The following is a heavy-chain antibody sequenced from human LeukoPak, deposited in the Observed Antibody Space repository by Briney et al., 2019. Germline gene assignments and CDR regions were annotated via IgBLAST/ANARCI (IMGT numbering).Heavy chain of an antibody. CDR1: GFTFSTYG. CDR2: VRHDGSNK. D-gene: IGHD1-26*01. CDR3: AREQDVGGASLDY. Sequence: GGSLRLSCAASGFTFSTYGMHWVRQAPGKGLEWVAFVRHDGSNKYYADSVKGRFTISRDNSKNTLYLQMNSLRAEDTAVYYCAREQDVGGASLDYWGQGTLVTVSS. V-gene: IGHV3-30*02. J-gene: IGHJ4*02.